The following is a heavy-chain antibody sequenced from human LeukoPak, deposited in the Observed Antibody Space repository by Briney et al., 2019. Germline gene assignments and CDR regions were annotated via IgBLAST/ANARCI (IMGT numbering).Heavy chain of an antibody. D-gene: IGHD6-13*01. CDR2: ISAYNGNT. CDR3: ARDYSIAAAGTPNYYFDY. J-gene: IGHJ4*02. CDR1: GYTFTGYY. Sequence: ASVKVSCKASGYTFTGYYMHWVRQAPGQGLEWMGWISAYNGNTNYAQKFQGRVTMTRDTSISTAYMELSRLRSDDTAVYYCARDYSIAAAGTPNYYFDYWGQGTLVTVSS. V-gene: IGHV1-2*02.